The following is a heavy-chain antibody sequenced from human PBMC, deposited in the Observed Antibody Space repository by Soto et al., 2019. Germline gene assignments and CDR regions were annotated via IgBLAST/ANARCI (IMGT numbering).Heavy chain of an antibody. CDR3: ARGHVLLWFGETYYFDY. CDR1: GGSISSSNW. CDR2: IYHSGST. J-gene: IGHJ4*02. V-gene: IGHV4-4*02. D-gene: IGHD3-10*01. Sequence: QVQLQESGPGLVKPSGTLSLTCAVSGGSISSSNWWSWVRQPPGKGLEWIGEIYHSGSTNYNPSLKSRVTISVDKSKNQFSLTLSSVTAADTAVYYCARGHVLLWFGETYYFDYWGQGTLVTVSS.